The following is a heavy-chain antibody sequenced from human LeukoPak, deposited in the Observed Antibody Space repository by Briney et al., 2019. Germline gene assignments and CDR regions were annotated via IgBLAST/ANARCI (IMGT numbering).Heavy chain of an antibody. V-gene: IGHV3-21*01. Sequence: GESLRLSCAPSGFTFSSYSMNWVRQPAGRGREWVSSISSGWSYIYYAGSVKGRFTISRDNATNSVYMQMNNLRAEDTAVYYCARVLFVLGLQETVNAFDIWGQGTMVTVSS. J-gene: IGHJ3*02. CDR3: ARVLFVLGLQETVNAFDI. CDR2: ISSGWSYI. CDR1: GFTFSSYS. D-gene: IGHD5-24*01.